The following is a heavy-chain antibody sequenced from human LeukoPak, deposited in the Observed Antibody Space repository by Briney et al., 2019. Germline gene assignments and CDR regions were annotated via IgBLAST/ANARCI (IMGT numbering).Heavy chain of an antibody. CDR3: ATPVFYGDYYFDY. CDR1: GYSFTSYW. Sequence: GESLTISCKGSGYSFTSYWISWVRQMPGKGLEWMGRIDPSDSYTNYSPSFQGHVTISADKSISTAYLQWSSLKASDTAMYYCATPVFYGDYYFDYWGQGTLVTVSS. D-gene: IGHD4-17*01. CDR2: IDPSDSYT. V-gene: IGHV5-10-1*01. J-gene: IGHJ4*02.